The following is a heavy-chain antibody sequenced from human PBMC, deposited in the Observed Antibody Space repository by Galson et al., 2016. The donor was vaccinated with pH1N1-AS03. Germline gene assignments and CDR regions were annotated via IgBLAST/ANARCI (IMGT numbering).Heavy chain of an antibody. CDR3: ARIVVVTPSYWYFDL. J-gene: IGHJ2*01. CDR2: VYDSGSI. D-gene: IGHD2-21*02. V-gene: IGHV4-59*08. Sequence: LSLTCTVSGGSIGSYYWSLIRQPPGMGLEWIGYVYDSGSINYNPSLKGRVTISVDTSKNQFSLKLSSVTAADTAVYYCARIVVVTPSYWYFDLWGRGTLVTVSS. CDR1: GGSIGSYY.